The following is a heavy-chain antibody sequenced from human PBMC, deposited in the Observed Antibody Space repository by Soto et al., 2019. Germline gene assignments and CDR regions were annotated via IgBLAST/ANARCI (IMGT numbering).Heavy chain of an antibody. Sequence: GASVKVSCKASGGTFSSYAISWVRQAPGQGLEWMGGIIPIFGTANYAQKFQGRVTITADESTSTAYMELSSLRSEDTAVYYCATTYDYGDYSPQYFQHWGQGTLVTVS. CDR2: IIPIFGTA. V-gene: IGHV1-69*13. CDR3: ATTYDYGDYSPQYFQH. D-gene: IGHD4-17*01. CDR1: GGTFSSYA. J-gene: IGHJ1*01.